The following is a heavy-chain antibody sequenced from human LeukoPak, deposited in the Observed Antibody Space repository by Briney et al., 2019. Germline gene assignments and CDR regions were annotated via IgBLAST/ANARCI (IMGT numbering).Heavy chain of an antibody. J-gene: IGHJ3*02. CDR2: ISSNGGST. Sequence: GGSLRLSCAASGFTFSSYAMHWVRQAPGKGLEYVSAISSNGGSTYYANSVKGRFTISRDNSKSTLYLQMGSLRAEDMAVYYCARAGVGAITGAFDIWGQGTMVTVSS. D-gene: IGHD1-26*01. CDR3: ARAGVGAITGAFDI. CDR1: GFTFSSYA. V-gene: IGHV3-64*01.